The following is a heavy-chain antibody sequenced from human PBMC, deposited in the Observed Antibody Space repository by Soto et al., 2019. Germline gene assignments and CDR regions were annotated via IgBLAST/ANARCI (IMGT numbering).Heavy chain of an antibody. CDR2: IGGSGGST. D-gene: IGHD3-10*01. CDR1: GFTFSSYA. V-gene: IGHV3-23*01. CDR3: AKDTPVLLWFGEFGAAFDI. J-gene: IGHJ3*02. Sequence: EVQLLESGGGLVQPGGSLRLSCAASGFTFSSYAMSWVSQAPGKGLEWVSAIGGSGGSTYYADSVKGRFTISRDNSKNTLYLQMNSLRAEDTAVYYCAKDTPVLLWFGEFGAAFDIWGQGTMVTVSS.